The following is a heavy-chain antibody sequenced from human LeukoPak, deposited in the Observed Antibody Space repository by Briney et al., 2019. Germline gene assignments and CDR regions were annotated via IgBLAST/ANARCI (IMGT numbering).Heavy chain of an antibody. CDR1: GGTFSSYA. CDR3: AVYCSGDSCYFRDKGLQH. V-gene: IGHV1-69*04. D-gene: IGHD2-15*01. Sequence: SVKVSCKASGGTFSSYAISWVRQAPGQGLEWMGRIIPILGIANYAQKFQGRVTITADKSTSTAYMELSSLRSEDTAVYYCAVYCSGDSCYFRDKGLQHWGQGTLVTVS. J-gene: IGHJ1*01. CDR2: IIPILGIA.